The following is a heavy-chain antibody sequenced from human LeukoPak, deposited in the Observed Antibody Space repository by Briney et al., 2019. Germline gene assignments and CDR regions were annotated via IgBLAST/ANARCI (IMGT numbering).Heavy chain of an antibody. CDR1: GYTFTSYY. Sequence: ASVKVSCKASGYTFTSYYMHWVRQAPGQGLEWMGIINPSGGSTSYAQKFQGRVTMTTDTSTSTAYMELRSLRSDDTAVYYCARWDYDFWSGYYNYYYYGMDVWGQGTTVTVSS. CDR3: ARWDYDFWSGYYNYYYYGMDV. J-gene: IGHJ6*02. V-gene: IGHV1-46*01. CDR2: INPSGGST. D-gene: IGHD3-3*01.